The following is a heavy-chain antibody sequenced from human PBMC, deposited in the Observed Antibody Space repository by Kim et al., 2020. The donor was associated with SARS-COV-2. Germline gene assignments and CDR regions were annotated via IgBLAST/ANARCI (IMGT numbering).Heavy chain of an antibody. D-gene: IGHD7-27*01. Sequence: GGSLRLSCAASGFTVSSNYMSWVRQAPGKGLEWVSVIYSGGSTYYADSVKGRFTISRDNSKNTLYLQMNSLRAEDTAVYYCASCSLPGGLRGSGYYYYYGMDVWGQGTTVTVSS. V-gene: IGHV3-66*01. J-gene: IGHJ6*02. CDR3: ASCSLPGGLRGSGYYYYYGMDV. CDR2: IYSGGST. CDR1: GFTVSSNY.